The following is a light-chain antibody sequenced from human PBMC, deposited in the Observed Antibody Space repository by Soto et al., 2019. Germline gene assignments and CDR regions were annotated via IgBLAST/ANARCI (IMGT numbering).Light chain of an antibody. J-gene: IGLJ2*01. CDR3: SSHAPSGSVL. CDR1: SSDVGSSNF. CDR2: EAI. Sequence: QLVLTQPASVSGSLGQSITISCTGTSSDVGSSNFVSWYQHHPGKAPKLMIYEAIKRPSGVSNRFSASKSANTASLTISGLQAEDEADYYCSSHAPSGSVLFGGGTKLTVL. V-gene: IGLV2-23*01.